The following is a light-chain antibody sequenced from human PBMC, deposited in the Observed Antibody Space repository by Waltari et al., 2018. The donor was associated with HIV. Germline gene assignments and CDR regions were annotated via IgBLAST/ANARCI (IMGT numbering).Light chain of an antibody. CDR3: QTWDTGIII. CDR2: LNNARSH. V-gene: IGLV4-69*01. J-gene: IGLJ2*01. CDR1: SGHSDYT. Sequence: QPVVTQSPSAAASLGASVKLTCTLSSGHSDYTIEWHQQHPQKGPRYLMRLNNARSHYKGDCIPDRFSGSSSAAERYLSISSLQSGDEADYYCQTWDTGIIIFGGGTKLTVL.